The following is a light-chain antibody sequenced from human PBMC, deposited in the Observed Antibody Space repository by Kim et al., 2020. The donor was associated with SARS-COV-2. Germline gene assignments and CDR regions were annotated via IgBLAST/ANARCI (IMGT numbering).Light chain of an antibody. V-gene: IGKV1-39*01. CDR1: QSISSH. Sequence: DIQMTQSPSSLSASVGDRVTITCRTSQSISSHLNWYHQKPGRAPKLLIYAASTLQGGVPSRFSGSGSETDFTLTISSLQPEDFGTYFCQHSYIPPCAFGPRTKVDS. J-gene: IGKJ3*01. CDR3: QHSYIPPCA. CDR2: AAS.